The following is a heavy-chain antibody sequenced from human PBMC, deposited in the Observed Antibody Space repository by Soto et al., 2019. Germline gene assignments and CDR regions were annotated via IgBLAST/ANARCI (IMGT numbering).Heavy chain of an antibody. V-gene: IGHV4-4*02. CDR1: GASISSTYW. CDR3: ATLPPRIVVVMTDLPT. J-gene: IGHJ5*02. Sequence: QLRESGPGLVKPSGTLSLTCFVSGASISSTYWWSWVRQTPGKRLEWIGQIYHTGTTSYNPSLENRVTISLDKSNNLFSLRLTSMTAADTAVYYCATLPPRIVVVMTDLPTWGQGTLVTVSS. CDR2: IYHTGTT. D-gene: IGHD2-15*01.